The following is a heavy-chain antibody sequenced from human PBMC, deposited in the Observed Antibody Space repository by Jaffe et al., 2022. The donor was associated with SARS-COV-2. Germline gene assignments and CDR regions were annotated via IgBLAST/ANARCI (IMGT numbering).Heavy chain of an antibody. CDR2: ISGSGGST. J-gene: IGHJ6*02. CDR3: AKDRPTMVRGPLRGGGMDV. V-gene: IGHV3-23*01. Sequence: EVQLLESGGGLVQPGGSLRLSCAASGFTFSSYAMSWVRQAPGKGLEWVSAISGSGGSTYYADSVKGRFTISRDNSKNTLYLQMNSLRAEDTAVYYCAKDRPTMVRGPLRGGGMDVWGQGTTVTVSS. CDR1: GFTFSSYA. D-gene: IGHD3-10*01.